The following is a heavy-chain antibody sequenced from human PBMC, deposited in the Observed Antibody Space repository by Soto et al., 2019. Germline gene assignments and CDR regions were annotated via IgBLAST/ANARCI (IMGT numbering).Heavy chain of an antibody. D-gene: IGHD3-10*01. Sequence: PGGSLRLSCAASGFTFSSYSMNWVRPAPGKGLEWVSSISSSSSYIYYADSVKGRFTISRDNAKNSLYLQMNSLRAEDTAVYYCARGRGHYYGSGSYYNYNWFDPWGQGTLVTVSS. CDR2: ISSSSSYI. J-gene: IGHJ5*02. V-gene: IGHV3-21*01. CDR3: ARGRGHYYGSGSYYNYNWFDP. CDR1: GFTFSSYS.